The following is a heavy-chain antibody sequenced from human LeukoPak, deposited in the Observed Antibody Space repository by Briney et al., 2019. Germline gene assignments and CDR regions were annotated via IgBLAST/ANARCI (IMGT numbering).Heavy chain of an antibody. CDR2: IGTAGDT. Sequence: GGSLRLSCAASGFTFSSYDMHWVRQATGKGLEWVSAIGTAGDTYYPGSVKGRFTISRENAKNSLYLQMNSLRAGDTAVYYCARSSLAGGFDPWGQGTLVTVSS. CDR3: ARSSLAGGFDP. CDR1: GFTFSSYD. J-gene: IGHJ5*02. V-gene: IGHV3-13*01. D-gene: IGHD1-14*01.